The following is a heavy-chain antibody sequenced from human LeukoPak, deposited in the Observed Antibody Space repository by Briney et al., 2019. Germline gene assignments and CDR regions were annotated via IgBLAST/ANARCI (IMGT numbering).Heavy chain of an antibody. CDR3: ARANALYCSSTSCLFDY. Sequence: ASVKVSCKASGYTFTGYYMHWVRQAPGQGLEWMAWINPNSGGTYYAQNFHDRITMTRDTSISTAYVELSRLRSDGTAIYYCARANALYCSSTSCLFDYWGQGTLVTVSS. V-gene: IGHV1-2*02. J-gene: IGHJ4*02. D-gene: IGHD2-2*01. CDR2: INPNSGGT. CDR1: GYTFTGYY.